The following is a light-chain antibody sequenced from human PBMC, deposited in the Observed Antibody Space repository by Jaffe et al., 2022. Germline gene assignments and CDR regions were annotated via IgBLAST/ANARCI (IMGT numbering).Light chain of an antibody. V-gene: IGLV3-19*01. CDR3: ASRDSSDRHFV. Sequence: SSELTQGPPVSVALGQTVRITCQGDNLRGDSATWYQQKPGQAPELLIFAKDRRAPGTPDRFSGSSSGNTASLTIAATRAEDEADYYCASRDSSDRHFVFGTGTKVIVL. CDR2: AKD. J-gene: IGLJ1*01. CDR1: NLRGDS.